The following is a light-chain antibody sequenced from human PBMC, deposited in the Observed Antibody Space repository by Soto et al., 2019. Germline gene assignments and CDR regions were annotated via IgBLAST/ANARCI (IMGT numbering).Light chain of an antibody. CDR1: QSVSNN. Sequence: ILMTQSPATLSVSPGERATLSCRASQSVSNNLAWYQQKPGQAPRLLIYDASTRATGIPARFSGSGSGTELTLPVSGLQSEDFAVYYCQRYDHWPPWTFGRGTTVELK. CDR3: QRYDHWPPWT. V-gene: IGKV3-15*01. J-gene: IGKJ1*01. CDR2: DAS.